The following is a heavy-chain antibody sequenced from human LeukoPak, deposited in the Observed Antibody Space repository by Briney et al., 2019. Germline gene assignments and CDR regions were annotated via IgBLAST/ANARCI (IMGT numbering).Heavy chain of an antibody. CDR2: ISYDGSNK. J-gene: IGHJ4*02. CDR1: GFTFSRYG. D-gene: IGHD5-24*01. CDR3: AKDFWEMSTTDY. Sequence: GGSLRLSCAASGFTFSRYGMHWVRQAPGKGLEWVAVISYDGSNKYYADSVKGRFTISRDNSKNTLYLQMNSLRGEDTAVYYCAKDFWEMSTTDYWGQGTLVTVSS. V-gene: IGHV3-30*18.